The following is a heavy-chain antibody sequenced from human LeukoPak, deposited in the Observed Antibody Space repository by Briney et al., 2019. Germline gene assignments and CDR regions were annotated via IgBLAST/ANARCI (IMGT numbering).Heavy chain of an antibody. CDR1: GFTVSNSD. V-gene: IGHV3-13*01. D-gene: IGHD1-1*01. CDR3: ARGPTHLYYGMDV. CDR2: IGVAGDT. J-gene: IGHJ6*02. Sequence: GGSLRLTCAASGFTVSNSDIHWVRQSTGGGLEWVSTIGVAGDTYYSASVKGRFTISRDNARNSLFLQMFSLKAEDTAVYYCARGPTHLYYGMDVWGPGTTVTVSS.